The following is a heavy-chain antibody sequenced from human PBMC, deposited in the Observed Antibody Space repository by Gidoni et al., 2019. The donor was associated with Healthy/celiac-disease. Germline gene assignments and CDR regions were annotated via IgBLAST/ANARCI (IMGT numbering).Heavy chain of an antibody. CDR1: GFTFSSYS. V-gene: IGHV3-21*01. CDR3: ARDRERDFDY. J-gene: IGHJ4*02. Sequence: EVQLVESGGGLVKPGGSLRLSCAAPGFTFSSYSMNWVRQAPGKGLECVSSISSSSSYIYYADSVKGRFTISRDNAKNSLYLQMNSLRAEDTAVYYCARDRERDFDYWGQGTLVTVSS. D-gene: IGHD1-26*01. CDR2: ISSSSSYI.